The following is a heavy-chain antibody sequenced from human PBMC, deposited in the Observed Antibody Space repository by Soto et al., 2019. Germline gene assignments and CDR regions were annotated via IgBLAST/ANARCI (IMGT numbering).Heavy chain of an antibody. Sequence: AGGSLRLSCAASGFTFSSYAMHWVRQAPGKGLEWVAVISYDGSNKYYADSVKGRFTISRDNSKNTLYLQMNSLRAEDTAVYYCARDGYDSSGYPVYWGQGTLVTVSS. J-gene: IGHJ4*02. CDR1: GFTFSSYA. V-gene: IGHV3-30-3*01. CDR2: ISYDGSNK. CDR3: ARDGYDSSGYPVY. D-gene: IGHD3-22*01.